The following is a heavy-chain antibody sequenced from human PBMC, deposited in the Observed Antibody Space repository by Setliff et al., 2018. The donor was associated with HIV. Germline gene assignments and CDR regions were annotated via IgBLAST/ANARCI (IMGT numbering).Heavy chain of an antibody. CDR1: GFTFSSYS. D-gene: IGHD2-2*03. CDR2: ISSSSSTI. J-gene: IGHJ4*02. V-gene: IGHV3-48*01. CDR3: SKVDSGHCDSSSCRDFDY. Sequence: GSLRLSCAASGFTFSSYSMNWVRQAPGKGLEWVSYISSSSSTIYYADSVKGRFTISRDNAKNSLYLQMNSLRAEDTAVYYCSKVDSGHCDSSSCRDFDYWGQGTLVTVSS.